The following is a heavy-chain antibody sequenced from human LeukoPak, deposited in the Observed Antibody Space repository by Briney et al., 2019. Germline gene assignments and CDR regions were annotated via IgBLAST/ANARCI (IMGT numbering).Heavy chain of an antibody. J-gene: IGHJ4*02. Sequence: PGGSLRLSCAASGFTFSSYGMHWVRQAPGKGLEWVAVIWYDGSNKYYADSVKGRFTISRDNSKNTLYLQMNSLRAEDTAVYYCARPVSGSSPYFDYWGQGTLVTVSS. CDR2: IWYDGSNK. D-gene: IGHD1-26*01. CDR1: GFTFSSYG. CDR3: ARPVSGSSPYFDY. V-gene: IGHV3-33*01.